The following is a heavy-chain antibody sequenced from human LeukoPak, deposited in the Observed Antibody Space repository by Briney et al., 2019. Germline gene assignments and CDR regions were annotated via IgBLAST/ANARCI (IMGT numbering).Heavy chain of an antibody. D-gene: IGHD1-1*01. CDR1: GFTFSDYY. CDR2: ISGGGTTI. CDR3: ARAPISPQLEETA. V-gene: IGHV3-11*01. J-gene: IGHJ6*04. Sequence: GGSLRLSCAASGFTFSDYYMNWVRQAPGKGLEGVSSISGGGTTIFYADSVKGRFTVSRDNAKNSLYLQMNSLRDEDTAVYYCARAPISPQLEETAWGKGTTVIVSS.